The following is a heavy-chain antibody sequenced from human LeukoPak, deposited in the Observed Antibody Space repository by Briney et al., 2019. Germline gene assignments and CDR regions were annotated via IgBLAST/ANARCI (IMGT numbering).Heavy chain of an antibody. J-gene: IGHJ4*02. V-gene: IGHV4-59*08. CDR3: ARHGTGTGYPLDY. CDR2: GHYSGTT. CDR1: GVSINSHY. D-gene: IGHD3/OR15-3a*01. Sequence: SETLSLTCTVSGVSINSHYWSWIRQSPGTGLEWIAYGHYSGTTNYNPSLKSRVTISLDTSKNQFSLKLTSVSAADTAMYYCARHGTGTGYPLDYWGLGTLVTVSS.